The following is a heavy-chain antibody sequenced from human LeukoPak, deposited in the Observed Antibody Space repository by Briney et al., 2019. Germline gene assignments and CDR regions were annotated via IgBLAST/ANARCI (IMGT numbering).Heavy chain of an antibody. CDR1: GFTFSSYG. Sequence: GGSLRLSCAASGFTFSSYGMTWVRQAPGKGLEWVSAISGGGSTYYADSVKGRFTISRDNSKNALYLQMNSLRAEDTAVYYCAKSRWETYAVRAFDIWGQGTMVTVSS. CDR2: ISGGGST. J-gene: IGHJ3*02. CDR3: AKSRWETYAVRAFDI. V-gene: IGHV3-23*01. D-gene: IGHD1-26*01.